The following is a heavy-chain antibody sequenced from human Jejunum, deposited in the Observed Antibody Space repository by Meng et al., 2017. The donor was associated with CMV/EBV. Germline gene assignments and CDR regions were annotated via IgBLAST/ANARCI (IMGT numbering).Heavy chain of an antibody. V-gene: IGHV1-18*01. CDR3: ARVEVGITSGDS. D-gene: IGHD1-26*01. CDR1: GYTFTNYG. CDR2: ISAYNGNT. Sequence: QAQVVQSCGEVKKPGASVKVSCKASGYTFTNYGITWVRQAPGQGLEWMGWISAYNGNTNYAQTLQGRLTMTTDTSTSTAYMELRSLRSDDTAVYYCARVEVGITSGDSWGQGTLVTVSS. J-gene: IGHJ4*02.